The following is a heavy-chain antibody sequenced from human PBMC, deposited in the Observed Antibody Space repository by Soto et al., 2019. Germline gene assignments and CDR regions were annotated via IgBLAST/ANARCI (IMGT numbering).Heavy chain of an antibody. Sequence: ETLSLTCAVSGGSISSSNWWSWVRQPPGKGLEWIGEIYHSGSTNYNPSLKSRVTISVDTSKNQFSLKLSSVTAADTAVYYCARGRLTRSSPFDYWGQGTLVTVSS. CDR1: GGSISSSNW. J-gene: IGHJ4*02. CDR3: ARGRLTRSSPFDY. CDR2: IYHSGST. V-gene: IGHV4-4*02. D-gene: IGHD1-1*01.